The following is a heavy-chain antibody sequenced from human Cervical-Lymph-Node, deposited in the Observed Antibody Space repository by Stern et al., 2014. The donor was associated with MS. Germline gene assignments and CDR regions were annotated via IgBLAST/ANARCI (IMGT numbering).Heavy chain of an antibody. Sequence: VQLLESGGGVVQPGRSLRLSCAASGFTFSSYAMHWVRQAPGKGLEWGAVISYDGSNKYYADSVKGRFTISRDNSKNTLYLQMNSLRAEDTAVYYCASLSYYYDSSGYSDAFDIWGQGTMVTVSS. CDR1: GFTFSSYA. D-gene: IGHD3-22*01. CDR3: ASLSYYYDSSGYSDAFDI. J-gene: IGHJ3*02. CDR2: ISYDGSNK. V-gene: IGHV3-30-3*01.